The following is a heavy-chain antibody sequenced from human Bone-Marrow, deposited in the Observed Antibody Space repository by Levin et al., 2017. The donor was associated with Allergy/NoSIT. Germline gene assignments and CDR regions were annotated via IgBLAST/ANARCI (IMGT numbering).Heavy chain of an antibody. J-gene: IGHJ4*02. CDR1: GFTFSGYT. CDR3: ARDLGPSSRYYFDY. D-gene: IGHD1-26*01. CDR2: ISSSSSYI. V-gene: IGHV3-21*01. Sequence: PGESLKISCAASGFTFSGYTMNWVRQAPGKGLEWVSSISSSSSYIYYADSVKGRFTISRDNAKNSLYLQMNSLRAEDSAVYYCARDLGPSSRYYFDYWGQGTLVTVSS.